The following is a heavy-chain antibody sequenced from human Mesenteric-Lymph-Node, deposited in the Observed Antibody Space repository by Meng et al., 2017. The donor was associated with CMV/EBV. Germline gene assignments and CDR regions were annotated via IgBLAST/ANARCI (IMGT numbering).Heavy chain of an antibody. V-gene: IGHV4-39*07. Sequence: GSLRLSCTVSGDSISSRSYYWAWIRQPPGKGLEWIGSIDYSGSTYYKPSLKSRVTISVDTSKNQFSLRLNSVTAADTAVYYCARWKWVGNSNDAFDIWGQGTMVTVSS. CDR3: ARWKWVGNSNDAFDI. CDR1: GDSISSRSYY. CDR2: IDYSGST. D-gene: IGHD4-23*01. J-gene: IGHJ3*02.